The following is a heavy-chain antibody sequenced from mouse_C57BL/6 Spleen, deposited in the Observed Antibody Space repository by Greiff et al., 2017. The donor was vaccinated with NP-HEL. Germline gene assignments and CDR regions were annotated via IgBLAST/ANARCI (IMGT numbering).Heavy chain of an antibody. CDR3: ARRDYYAMDY. J-gene: IGHJ4*01. CDR2: ISSGSSTI. V-gene: IGHV5-17*01. Sequence: EVMLVESGGGLVKPGGSLKLSCAASGFTFSDYGMHWVRQAPEKGLEWVAYISSGSSTIYYADTVKGRFTISRDNAKNTLFLQMTSLRSEDTAMYYWARRDYYAMDYWGQGTSVTVSS. CDR1: GFTFSDYG.